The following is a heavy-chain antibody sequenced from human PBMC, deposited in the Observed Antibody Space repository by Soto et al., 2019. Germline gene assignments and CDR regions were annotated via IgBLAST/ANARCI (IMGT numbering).Heavy chain of an antibody. V-gene: IGHV1-69*13. Sequence: SVKVSCKASGGTFSSDAVSWVRQAPGQGLEWMGGLIPILGTTHYAQKFQGRVTITADESTNTAYMELSSLRSDDTAVYYCARASGYVSGWYHDYWGQGARVTVSS. CDR1: GGTFSSDA. CDR2: LIPILGTT. J-gene: IGHJ4*02. D-gene: IGHD6-19*01. CDR3: ARASGYVSGWYHDY.